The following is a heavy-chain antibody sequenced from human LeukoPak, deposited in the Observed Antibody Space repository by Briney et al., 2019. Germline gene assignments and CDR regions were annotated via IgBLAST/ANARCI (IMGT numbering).Heavy chain of an antibody. CDR3: ARTYCSSTSCHLAFDI. CDR1: DGSISSYY. CDR2: IYYSGST. V-gene: IGHV4-59*08. D-gene: IGHD2-2*01. Sequence: SETLSLTCTVSDGSISSYYWSWIRQPPGKGLEWIGYIYYSGSTNYNPSVKSRVTISVDTSKNQFSLKLSSVTAADAAVYYCARTYCSSTSCHLAFDIWGQGTMVTVSS. J-gene: IGHJ3*02.